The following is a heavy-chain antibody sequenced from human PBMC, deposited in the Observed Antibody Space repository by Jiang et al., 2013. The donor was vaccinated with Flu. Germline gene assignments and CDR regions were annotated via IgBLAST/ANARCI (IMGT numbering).Heavy chain of an antibody. D-gene: IGHD6-19*01. CDR2: ISAYNGNT. V-gene: IGHV1-18*01. J-gene: IGHJ5*02. CDR3: ARSPSYSSGPGDWFDP. Sequence: SVKVSCKASGYTFTSYGISWVRQAPGQGLEWMGWISAYNGNTNYAQKLQGRVTMTTDTSTSTAYMELRSLRSDDTAVYYCARSPSYSSGPGDWFDPWGQGTLATVSS. CDR1: GYTFTSYG.